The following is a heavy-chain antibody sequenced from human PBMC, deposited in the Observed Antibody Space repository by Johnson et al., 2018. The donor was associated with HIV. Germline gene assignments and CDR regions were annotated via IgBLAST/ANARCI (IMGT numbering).Heavy chain of an antibody. CDR1: GFIFSSYD. V-gene: IGHV3-13*01. D-gene: IGHD3-10*01. CDR2: IGTAGDT. J-gene: IGHJ3*02. CDR3: ARLEDRGRGAFDI. Sequence: VQLVESGGGVVQPGRSLRLSCAGSGFIFSSYDMHWVRQATGKGLEWVSGIGTAGDTYYPGSVKGRFTISRENAKNSLYLQMNSLRAEDTAVYYCARLEDRGRGAFDIWGQGSMVTVSS.